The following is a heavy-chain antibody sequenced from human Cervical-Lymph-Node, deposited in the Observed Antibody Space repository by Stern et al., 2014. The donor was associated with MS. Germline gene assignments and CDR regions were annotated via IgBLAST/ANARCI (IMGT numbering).Heavy chain of an antibody. CDR1: GFSLSTDGVG. D-gene: IGHD3-16*01. CDR3: ALTVRGRFVP. J-gene: IGHJ5*02. CDR2: IYWDDDK. Sequence: SGPTLVKPTQTLTLTCTFSGFSLSTDGVGVALIRQPPGKALEWLALIYWDDDKRYSPSLRSRLTITKDTSKNQVVLTVTYMDPVDTATYYCALTVRGRFVPWGQGTLVTVSS. V-gene: IGHV2-5*02.